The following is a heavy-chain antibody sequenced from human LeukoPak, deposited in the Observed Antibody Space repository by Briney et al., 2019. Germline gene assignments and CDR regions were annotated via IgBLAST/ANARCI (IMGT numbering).Heavy chain of an antibody. Sequence: GGSLRLSCAGSGFTFSDYYMSWVRQAPGKGLEWVSYISSSGSTTNYADSVKGRFTISRDNAKNSLYLQMNSLRAEDTAVYYCARDRGGSYSAIDYWGQGALVTVSS. V-gene: IGHV3-11*04. CDR3: ARDRGGSYSAIDY. CDR2: ISSSGSTT. J-gene: IGHJ4*02. CDR1: GFTFSDYY. D-gene: IGHD1-26*01.